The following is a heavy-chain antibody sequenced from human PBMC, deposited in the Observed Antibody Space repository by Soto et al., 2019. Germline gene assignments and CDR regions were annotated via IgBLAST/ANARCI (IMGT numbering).Heavy chain of an antibody. J-gene: IGHJ4*02. CDR2: IKEDGSDK. D-gene: IGHD2-15*01. Sequence: EVQLVESGGALVQPGGSLRLSCAGSGFTFSRYWMTWVRQAPGKGLEWVANIKEDGSDKYYVDSVKGRFTISRDNAQNSLYLQLNSLGAEDTAVYYCARQQDGYWGQGTLVTVSS. V-gene: IGHV3-7*05. CDR3: ARQQDGY. CDR1: GFTFSRYW.